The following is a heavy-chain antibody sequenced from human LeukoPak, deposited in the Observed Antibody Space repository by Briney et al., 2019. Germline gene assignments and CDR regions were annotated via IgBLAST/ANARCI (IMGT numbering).Heavy chain of an antibody. CDR2: ISASGTIT. V-gene: IGHV3-48*03. J-gene: IGHJ5*02. D-gene: IGHD3-10*01. CDR1: GFTFSSYE. Sequence: PGGSLRLSCAASGFTFSSYEMNWVRQAPGKGLEWISYISASGTITHYADSVEGRFTISRDNAKNSLYLQMNSLRAEDTALYYCAKGLWDGSGRENWFDPWGQGTLVTVSS. CDR3: AKGLWDGSGRENWFDP.